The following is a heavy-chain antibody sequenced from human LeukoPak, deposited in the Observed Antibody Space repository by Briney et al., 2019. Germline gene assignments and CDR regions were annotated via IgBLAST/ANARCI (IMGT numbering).Heavy chain of an antibody. CDR3: AKARYCSGGSCFPQLTPDY. J-gene: IGHJ4*02. V-gene: IGHV3-53*01. CDR1: GFTVSSNY. CDR2: IYSGGST. Sequence: GGSLRLSCAASGFTVSSNYMSWVRQAPGKVLEWVSVIYSGGSTYYADSVKGRFTISRDNSKNTLYLQMNSLRAEDTAVYYCAKARYCSGGSCFPQLTPDYWGQGTLVTVSS. D-gene: IGHD2-15*01.